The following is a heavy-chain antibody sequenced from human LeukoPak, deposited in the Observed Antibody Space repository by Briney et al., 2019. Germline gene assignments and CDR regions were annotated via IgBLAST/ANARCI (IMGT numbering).Heavy chain of an antibody. CDR1: GFTFSTYS. CDR2: ISGSSSII. CDR3: AREPRGYNQAFDI. V-gene: IGHV3-48*02. Sequence: PGGSLRLSCAASGFTFSTYSVNWVRQAPGKGLEWVSYISGSSSIIYYADSVNGRFTISSDNAKNSLYLQMNSLRDEDTAVYYCAREPRGYNQAFDIWGQGTTVTVSS. J-gene: IGHJ3*02. D-gene: IGHD5-18*01.